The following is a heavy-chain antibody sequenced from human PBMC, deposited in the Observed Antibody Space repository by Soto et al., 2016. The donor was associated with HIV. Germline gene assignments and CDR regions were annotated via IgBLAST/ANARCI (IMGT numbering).Heavy chain of an antibody. Sequence: QVQLQESGPGLVKPSETLSLTCTVSGDSISHYYWSWIRQSPTKGLDWIGYIDHSGNTHYNPSLKSRLIMSIDTSKNQFSLSLTSVTAADTAIYFCARDKYSSGRLDSWGQGTLVTVSS. CDR2: IDHSGNT. CDR1: GDSISHYY. D-gene: IGHD3-22*01. CDR3: ARDKYSSGRLDS. J-gene: IGHJ4*02. V-gene: IGHV4-59*01.